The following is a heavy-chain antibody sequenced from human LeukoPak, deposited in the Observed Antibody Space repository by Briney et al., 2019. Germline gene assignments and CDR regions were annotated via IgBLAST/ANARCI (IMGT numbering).Heavy chain of an antibody. D-gene: IGHD6-13*01. CDR1: GYTFTDYY. CDR2: INPNSGGT. J-gene: IGHJ5*02. Sequence: ASVKVSCKASGYTFTDYYMHWVRQAPGQGLEWMGWINPNSGGTNYAQKFQGRVTMTRDTSISTAYMELSRLRSDDTAVYYCAREEAAGGNYRWFDPWGQGTLVTVSS. V-gene: IGHV1-2*02. CDR3: AREEAAGGNYRWFDP.